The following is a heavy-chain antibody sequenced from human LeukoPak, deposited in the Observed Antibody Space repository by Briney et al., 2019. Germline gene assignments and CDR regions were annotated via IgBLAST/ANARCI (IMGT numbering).Heavy chain of an antibody. Sequence: GGSLRLSCAASGFIFSSYAMSWVRQAPGKGLEWVSTISGSGGSTYYADSVKGRFTISRDNSKNTVYLQMNSLRAEDTAVYYCAGAHCSITTCYDNFFDYWGQGTLVTVSS. V-gene: IGHV3-23*01. J-gene: IGHJ4*02. CDR1: GFIFSSYA. CDR3: AGAHCSITTCYDNFFDY. CDR2: ISGSGGST. D-gene: IGHD2-2*01.